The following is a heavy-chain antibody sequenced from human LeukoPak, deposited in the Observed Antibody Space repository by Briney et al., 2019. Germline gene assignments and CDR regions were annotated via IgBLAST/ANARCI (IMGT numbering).Heavy chain of an antibody. CDR1: GYTFTSYD. D-gene: IGHD2-2*01. J-gene: IGHJ5*02. CDR3: ARGIACLGSTSCYQGGYWFDP. CDR2: MNPNSGNT. Sequence: ASVKVSCKASGYTFTSYDINWVRQATGQGLEWMGWMNPNSGNTGYAQKFQGRVTMTRNTSISTAYMELSSLRSEDTAVYYCARGIACLGSTSCYQGGYWFDPWGQGTLVTVSS. V-gene: IGHV1-8*01.